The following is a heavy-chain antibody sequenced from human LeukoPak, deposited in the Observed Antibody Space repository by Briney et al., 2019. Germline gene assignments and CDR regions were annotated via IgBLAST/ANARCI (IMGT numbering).Heavy chain of an antibody. V-gene: IGHV3-23*01. Sequence: PGGSLRLSCAASGFTFSSYAMSWVRQAPGKGLEWVSAISGSGGSTYYADSVKGRFTISRDNSKNTLYLQMNSLRAEDTAVYYCAKDFRPKYYYDSDPHSGYQGVVDYWGQGTLVTVSS. CDR3: AKDFRPKYYYDSDPHSGYQGVVDY. CDR2: ISGSGGST. CDR1: GFTFSSYA. D-gene: IGHD3-22*01. J-gene: IGHJ4*02.